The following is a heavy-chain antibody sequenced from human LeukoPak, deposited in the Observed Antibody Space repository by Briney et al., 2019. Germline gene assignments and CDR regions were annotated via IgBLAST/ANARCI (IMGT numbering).Heavy chain of an antibody. J-gene: IGHJ4*02. D-gene: IGHD3-16*02. V-gene: IGHV3-23*01. Sequence: PGGSLRLSCAASGFTFSSYAMSWVRQAPGKGLEWVSAISGSGGSTYYADSVKGRFTISRDSAKNSLYLQMNSLRAEDTAVYYCASAHYDYVWGSYRHSNFDYWGQGTLVTVSS. CDR3: ASAHYDYVWGSYRHSNFDY. CDR1: GFTFSSYA. CDR2: ISGSGGST.